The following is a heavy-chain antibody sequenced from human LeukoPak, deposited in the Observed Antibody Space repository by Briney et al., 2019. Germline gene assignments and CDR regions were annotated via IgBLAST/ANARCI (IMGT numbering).Heavy chain of an antibody. CDR3: AREDGLVGATSGFDI. CDR2: INGRSNYK. CDR1: GFTFSTYT. J-gene: IGHJ3*02. V-gene: IGHV3-21*01. D-gene: IGHD1-26*01. Sequence: GGSLRLSCAASGFTFSTYTMNWVRQAPGKGLEWVSSINGRSNYKYYADSVKGRFTISRDNAQSSLFLQVHSLRAEDTAVYYCAREDGLVGATSGFDIWGQGTVVTVSS.